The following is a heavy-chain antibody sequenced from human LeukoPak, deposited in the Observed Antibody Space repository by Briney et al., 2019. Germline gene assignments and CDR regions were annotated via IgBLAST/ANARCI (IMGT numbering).Heavy chain of an antibody. CDR3: ARDRRYCTNGVCYYYYYYMDV. CDR1: GGSIRSYY. CDR2: IYYSGST. J-gene: IGHJ6*03. V-gene: IGHV4-59*01. Sequence: PSETLSLTCTVSGGSIRSYYWSWIRQPPGKGLEWIGYIYYSGSTNYNPSLKSRVTISVDTSKNQFSLKLSSVTAADTAVYYCARDRRYCTNGVCYYYYYYMDVWGKGTTVTVSS. D-gene: IGHD2-8*01.